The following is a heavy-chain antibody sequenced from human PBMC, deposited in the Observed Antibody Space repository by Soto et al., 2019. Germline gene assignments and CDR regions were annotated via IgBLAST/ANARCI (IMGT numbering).Heavy chain of an antibody. V-gene: IGHV3-33*01. CDR1: GFTFSSYG. J-gene: IGHJ6*03. CDR2: IWYDGSNK. D-gene: IGHD5-18*01. Sequence: PGGSLRLSCAASGFTFSSYGMHWVRQAPGKGLEWVAVIWYDGSNKYYADSVKGRFTISRDNSKNTLYLQMNSLRAEDTAVYYCARTWIQLWLDYMDVWGKGTTVTVSS. CDR3: ARTWIQLWLDYMDV.